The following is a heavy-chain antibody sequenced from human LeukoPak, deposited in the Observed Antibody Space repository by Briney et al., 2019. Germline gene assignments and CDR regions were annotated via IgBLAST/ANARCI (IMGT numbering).Heavy chain of an antibody. J-gene: IGHJ6*03. CDR2: IYYSGST. CDR3: ARGYNYYYYYYTDV. V-gene: IGHV4-39*07. Sequence: PSETLSLTCTVSGGSISSSSYYWGWIRQPPAKGLEWIGSIYYSGSTYYNPSLKSRVTISVDTSKNQFSLKLSSVTAADTAVYYCARGYNYYYYYYTDVWGKGTTVTVSS. D-gene: IGHD5-18*01. CDR1: GGSISSSSYY.